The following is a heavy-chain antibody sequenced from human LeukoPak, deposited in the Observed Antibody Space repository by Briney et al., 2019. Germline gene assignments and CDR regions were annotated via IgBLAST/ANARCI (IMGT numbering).Heavy chain of an antibody. CDR3: ARIDSSGYYYEVDY. CDR2: INPNSGGT. CDR1: GYTFTGYY. J-gene: IGHJ4*02. Sequence: GASVKVSCKASGYTFTGYYMHWVRQAPGQGLEWTGWINPNSGGTNYAQKFQGRVTMTRDTSTSTAYMELSRLRSDDTAVYYCARIDSSGYYYEVDYWGQGTLVTVSS. D-gene: IGHD3-22*01. V-gene: IGHV1-2*02.